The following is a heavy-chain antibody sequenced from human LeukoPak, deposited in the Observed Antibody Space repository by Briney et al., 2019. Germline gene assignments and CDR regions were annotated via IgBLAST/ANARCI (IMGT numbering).Heavy chain of an antibody. Sequence: GGSLRLSCAASGFTFSSYSMNWVRQAPGKGLEWVSSISSSSSYIYYADSVKDRSTISRDNAKNSLYLQMNSLRAEDTAVYYCARSNYDFWSGYLYYLDYWGQGTLVTVSS. D-gene: IGHD3-3*01. CDR2: ISSSSSYI. CDR1: GFTFSSYS. J-gene: IGHJ4*02. CDR3: ARSNYDFWSGYLYYLDY. V-gene: IGHV3-21*01.